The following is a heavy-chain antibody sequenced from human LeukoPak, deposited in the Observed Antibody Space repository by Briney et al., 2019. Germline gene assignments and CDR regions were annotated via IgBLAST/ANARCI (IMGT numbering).Heavy chain of an antibody. CDR1: GFTFSSYA. V-gene: IGHV3-23*01. CDR3: ARPILMWFGESRGGAFDF. Sequence: GGSLRLSCAASGFTFSSYAMSWVRQAPGKGLEWVSAISGSGGSTYYADSVKGRFTISRDNSKNTLYLQMNSLRAEDTAVYYCARPILMWFGESRGGAFDFWGQGIMVAVSS. CDR2: ISGSGGST. J-gene: IGHJ3*01. D-gene: IGHD3-10*01.